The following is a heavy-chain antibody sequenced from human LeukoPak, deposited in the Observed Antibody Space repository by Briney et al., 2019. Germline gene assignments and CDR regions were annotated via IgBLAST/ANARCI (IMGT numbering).Heavy chain of an antibody. Sequence: PGRSLRLSCAASGFTFDDYAMHWVRQVPGKGLEWVSGISWNSGRIGYADSVKGRFTISRDNANNSLYLQMDSLRAEDTAVYYCWRDSPYDTSIWGQGTLVTVSS. CDR1: GFTFDDYA. D-gene: IGHD3-16*01. V-gene: IGHV3-9*01. J-gene: IGHJ4*02. CDR3: WRDSPYDTSI. CDR2: ISWNSGRI.